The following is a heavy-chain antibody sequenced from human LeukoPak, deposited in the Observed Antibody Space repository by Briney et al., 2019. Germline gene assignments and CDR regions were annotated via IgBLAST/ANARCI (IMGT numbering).Heavy chain of an antibody. V-gene: IGHV4-34*01. CDR1: GGSLSGYY. D-gene: IGHD3-22*01. Sequence: SETLSLTCAVYGGSLSGYYWSWIRQPPRKGLEWIGEINHSGSTNYNPSLKSRVTISVDTSKNQFSLKLSSVTAADTAVYYCARGPRLIQSSHYYDSSGTPRMYDYWGQGTLVTVSS. CDR3: ARGPRLIQSSHYYDSSGTPRMYDY. CDR2: INHSGST. J-gene: IGHJ4*02.